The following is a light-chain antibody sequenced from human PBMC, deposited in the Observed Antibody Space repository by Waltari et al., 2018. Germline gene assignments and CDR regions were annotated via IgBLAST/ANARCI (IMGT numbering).Light chain of an antibody. CDR2: GGS. Sequence: DIQMTQPPPSLSASVGARATNTCRASQNINTYLAWYQHKPGKAPKLLIYGGSTSESGVPLRFSGSGSGTEFTLTISSLQPDDFATYYCQRYNSYSNTFGQGTKLEIK. V-gene: IGKV1-5*01. CDR3: QRYNSYSNT. CDR1: QNINTY. J-gene: IGKJ2*01.